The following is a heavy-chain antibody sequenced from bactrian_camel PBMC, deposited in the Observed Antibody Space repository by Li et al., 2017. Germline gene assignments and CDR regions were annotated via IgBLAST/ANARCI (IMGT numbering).Heavy chain of an antibody. J-gene: IGHJ4*01. Sequence: HVQLVESGGGSVQAGGSLRLSCTSFGSPISDRCMGWVRQDPGKEREGVAAIDAGSSLPRYYVDSVKDRFTISQDNAKTTVSLQMNSLKPENTATYYCKAEDKYQLRGFCPPLWGQGTQVTVS. CDR1: GSPISDRC. CDR3: KAEDKYQLRGFCPPL. V-gene: IGHV3S53*01. CDR2: IDAGSSLPR.